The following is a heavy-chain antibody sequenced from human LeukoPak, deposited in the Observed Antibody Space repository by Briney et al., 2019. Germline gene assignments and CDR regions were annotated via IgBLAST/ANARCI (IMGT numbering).Heavy chain of an antibody. CDR3: ARGVPRNYYDFWSGYLRYYYYYMDV. CDR1: GFTFDDYG. J-gene: IGHJ6*03. CDR2: INWNGGST. D-gene: IGHD3-3*01. V-gene: IGHV3-20*04. Sequence: RTGGSLRFSCAASGFTFDDYGMSWVRQAPGKGLEWVSGINWNGGSTGYADSVKGRFTISRDNVKNSLYLQMNSLRAEDTALYYCARGVPRNYYDFWSGYLRYYYYYMDVWGKGTTVTVSS.